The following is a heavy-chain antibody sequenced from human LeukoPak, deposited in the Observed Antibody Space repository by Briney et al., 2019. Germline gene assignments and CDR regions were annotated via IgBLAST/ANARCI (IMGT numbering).Heavy chain of an antibody. CDR1: GFTFSSYA. CDR3: ARDFQPRYCSSSSCSPA. J-gene: IGHJ6*02. Sequence: GGSLRLSCAASGFTFSSYAMHWVRQAPGKGLEWVAVISYDGSNKYYADSVKGRFTISRDNAKSSSYLQMSSLRPEDTATYYCARDFQPRYCSSSSCSPAWGQGTTVTVSS. V-gene: IGHV3-30-3*01. CDR2: ISYDGSNK. D-gene: IGHD2-2*01.